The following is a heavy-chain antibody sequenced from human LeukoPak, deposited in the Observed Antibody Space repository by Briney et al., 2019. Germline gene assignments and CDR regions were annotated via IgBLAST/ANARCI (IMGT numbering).Heavy chain of an antibody. Sequence: SETLSLTCAVYGGSFSGYYWSWIRQPPGKGLEWIGEINHRGSTNYNPSLKSRVTISVDTSRNQFSLKLSSVTAADTAVYYCARDRHYYDSSGYYRGRWFDPWGQGTLVTVSS. D-gene: IGHD3-22*01. CDR1: GGSFSGYY. CDR3: ARDRHYYDSSGYYRGRWFDP. CDR2: INHRGST. V-gene: IGHV4-34*01. J-gene: IGHJ5*02.